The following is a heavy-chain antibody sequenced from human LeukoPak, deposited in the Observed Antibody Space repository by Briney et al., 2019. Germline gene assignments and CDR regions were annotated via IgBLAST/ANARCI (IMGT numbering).Heavy chain of an antibody. V-gene: IGHV3-48*02. CDR1: GFIFSSYS. D-gene: IGHD3-22*01. J-gene: IGHJ4*02. CDR3: ARDRDSSGYYYSLGAYFDY. Sequence: GGSLRLSCAASGFIFSSYSMNWVRQAPGKGLEWVSYISSSSSTIYYADSVKGRFTISRDNAKNSLYLQMNSLRDEDTAVYYCARDRDSSGYYYSLGAYFDYWGQGTLVTVSS. CDR2: ISSSSSTI.